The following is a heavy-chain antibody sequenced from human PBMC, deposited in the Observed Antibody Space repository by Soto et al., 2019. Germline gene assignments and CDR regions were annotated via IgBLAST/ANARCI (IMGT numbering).Heavy chain of an antibody. J-gene: IGHJ4*02. CDR3: AKDIRRCGGDCYAFDY. V-gene: IGHV3-53*01. Sequence: PVGSLRLSCAASGFPVTTYYTNWVRQAPGKGLEWVSVILTDGRPYYADSVKGRFTISRDNSKNTLYLQMNSLRAEDTAVYYCAKDIRRCGGDCYAFDYWGQGTLVTVSS. CDR2: ILTDGRP. CDR1: GFPVTTYY. D-gene: IGHD2-21*02.